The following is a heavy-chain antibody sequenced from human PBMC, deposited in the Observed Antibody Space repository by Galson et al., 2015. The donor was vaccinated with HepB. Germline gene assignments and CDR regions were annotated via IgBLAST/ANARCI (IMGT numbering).Heavy chain of an antibody. CDR1: GGTFSSYA. Sequence: SVKVSCKASGGTFSSYAISWVRQAPGQGLEWMGGIIPIFGTANYAQKFQGRVTITADESTSTAYMELSSLRSEDTAVYYCARDLGPYFNCSGGSCYNYYYYYGMDVWGQGTTVTVSS. CDR3: ARDLGPYFNCSGGSCYNYYYYYGMDV. J-gene: IGHJ6*02. D-gene: IGHD2-15*01. CDR2: IIPIFGTA. V-gene: IGHV1-69*13.